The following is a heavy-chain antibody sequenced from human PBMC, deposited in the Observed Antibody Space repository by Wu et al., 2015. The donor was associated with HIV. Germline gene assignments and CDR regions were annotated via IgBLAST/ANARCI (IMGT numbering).Heavy chain of an antibody. CDR2: IIPIFGTA. CDR1: GGTFSSYA. Sequence: QVQLVQSGAEVKKPGSSVKVSCKASGGTFSSYAISWVRQAPGQGLEWMGGIIPIFGTANYAQKFQGRVTITTDESTSTAYMELSSLRSEDTAVYYCARGDSGSYSGTGDYYYGMDVWGQGTTVTVSS. CDR3: ARGDSGSYSGTGDYYYGMDV. V-gene: IGHV1-69*05. J-gene: IGHJ6*02. D-gene: IGHD1-26*01.